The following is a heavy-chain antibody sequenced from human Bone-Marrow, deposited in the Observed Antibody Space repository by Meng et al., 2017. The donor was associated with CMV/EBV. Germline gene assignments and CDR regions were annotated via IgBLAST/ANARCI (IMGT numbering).Heavy chain of an antibody. V-gene: IGHV4-34*01. CDR3: ARANPSNYYDNNLDFDY. CDR1: GGSFSGYY. J-gene: IGHJ4*02. D-gene: IGHD3-22*01. Sequence: GSLRLSCAVYGGSFSGYYWSWIRQPPGKGLEWIGEINHSGSTNYNPSLKSRVTISVDTSKNQFSLKLSSVTAADTAVYYCARANPSNYYDNNLDFDYWGQGTLVTVS. CDR2: INHSGST.